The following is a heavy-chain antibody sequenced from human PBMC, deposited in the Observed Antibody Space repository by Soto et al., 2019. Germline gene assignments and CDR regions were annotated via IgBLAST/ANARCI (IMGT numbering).Heavy chain of an antibody. CDR2: IYYSGST. Sequence: SETLSLTCVVSGGSLSSYYWSWIRQPPGKGLEWIGYIYYSGSTNYNPSLKSRVTISVDTSKNQFSLKLSSVTAADTAVYYCARSIVVVTALDYWGQGTLVTVSS. CDR1: GGSLSSYY. D-gene: IGHD2-21*02. V-gene: IGHV4-59*01. J-gene: IGHJ4*02. CDR3: ARSIVVVTALDY.